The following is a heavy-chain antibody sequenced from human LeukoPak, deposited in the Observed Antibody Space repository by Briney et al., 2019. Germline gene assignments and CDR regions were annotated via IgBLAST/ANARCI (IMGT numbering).Heavy chain of an antibody. Sequence: ASVKVSCKASGYTFTSYYMHWVRQAPGKGLEWMGIINPSGGSTSYAQKFQGRVTMTRDTSTSTVYMELSSLRSEDTAVYYCARDSCSSTSCYSDIDYWGRGTLVTVSS. V-gene: IGHV1-46*01. J-gene: IGHJ4*02. CDR2: INPSGGST. CDR3: ARDSCSSTSCYSDIDY. CDR1: GYTFTSYY. D-gene: IGHD2-2*01.